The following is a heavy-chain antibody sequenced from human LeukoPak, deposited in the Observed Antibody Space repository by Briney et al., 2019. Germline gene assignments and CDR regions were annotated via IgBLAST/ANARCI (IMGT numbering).Heavy chain of an antibody. CDR2: IYSGGST. Sequence: PGGSLRLSCAASGFTVSSNYMSWVRQAPGKGLEWVSVIYSGGSTYYADSVKGRFTISRDNSKNTLYLQMISLRAEDTAVYYCAKYSRVDTTRDLDYWGQGTLVTVSS. V-gene: IGHV3-53*01. CDR1: GFTVSSNY. CDR3: AKYSRVDTTRDLDY. D-gene: IGHD3-3*01. J-gene: IGHJ4*02.